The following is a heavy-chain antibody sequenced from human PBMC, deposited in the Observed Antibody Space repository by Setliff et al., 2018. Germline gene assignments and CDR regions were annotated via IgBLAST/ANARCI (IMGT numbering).Heavy chain of an antibody. V-gene: IGHV4-34*01. J-gene: IGHJ6*03. Sequence: PLETLSLTCAVYGGSFSGYYWSWIRQPPGKGLEWIGEINHSGSTNYNPSLKSRVTISVDTSKNQFSLKLSSVTAADTAVYYCARAYSYYYYYMDVWGKGTTVTVSS. CDR3: ARAYSYYYYYMDV. CDR2: INHSGST. CDR1: GGSFSGYY. D-gene: IGHD4-4*01.